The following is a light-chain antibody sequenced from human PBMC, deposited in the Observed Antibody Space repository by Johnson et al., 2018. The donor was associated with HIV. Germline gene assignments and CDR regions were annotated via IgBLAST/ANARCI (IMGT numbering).Light chain of an antibody. CDR2: DNN. Sequence: QPVLTQPPSVSAAPGQKVTISCSGSSSNIGNNYVSWYQQLPGTAPKLLIYDNNKRPSGIHGRFSGSKSGTSATLGITGLQTGDEADYYCGTWDSSLSAYVFGTGTKVTVL. V-gene: IGLV1-51*01. J-gene: IGLJ1*01. CDR3: GTWDSSLSAYV. CDR1: SSNIGNNY.